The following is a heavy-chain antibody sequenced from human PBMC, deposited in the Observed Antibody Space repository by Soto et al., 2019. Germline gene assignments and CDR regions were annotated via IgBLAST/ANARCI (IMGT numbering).Heavy chain of an antibody. Sequence: PSETLSLTCTVSGGSISSYYWSWIRQPPGKGLEWIGYIYYSVSTNYNPSLKSRVTISVDTSKNQFSLKLSSVTAADTAVYYCARNPYYFDYWGQGTGGTVS. J-gene: IGHJ4*02. CDR1: GGSISSYY. CDR2: IYYSVST. V-gene: IGHV4-59*01. CDR3: ARNPYYFDY.